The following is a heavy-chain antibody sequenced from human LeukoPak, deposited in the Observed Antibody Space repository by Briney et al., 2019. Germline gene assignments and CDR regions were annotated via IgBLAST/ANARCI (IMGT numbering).Heavy chain of an antibody. CDR3: TGQPRGTGTTGY. CDR2: IRSYVDNYAT. J-gene: IGHJ4*02. CDR1: GFTFTDSI. V-gene: IGHV3-73*01. Sequence: GGSLKLSCAASGFTFTDSIIHWVRQAPGKGLEWVGRIRSYVDNYATGYSASVKGRFTISRDDSRNTAYLQMNSLKTEDTAVYYCTGQPRGTGTTGYWGQGTLATVPS. D-gene: IGHD1-1*01.